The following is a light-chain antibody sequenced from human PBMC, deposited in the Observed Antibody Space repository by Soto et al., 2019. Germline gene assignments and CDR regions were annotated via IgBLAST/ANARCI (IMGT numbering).Light chain of an antibody. CDR2: EVN. Sequence: QSVLTQAASVSGSPGQSLTLSCTGTSSDIGAYDYVSWYQHHPGKAPKLILYEVNNRPSGVSNRFSGSKSGNTASLTISGLQAEDEADYFCSSYTRANTRVFGGGTTLTVL. CDR1: SSDIGAYDY. CDR3: SSYTRANTRV. V-gene: IGLV2-14*01. J-gene: IGLJ2*01.